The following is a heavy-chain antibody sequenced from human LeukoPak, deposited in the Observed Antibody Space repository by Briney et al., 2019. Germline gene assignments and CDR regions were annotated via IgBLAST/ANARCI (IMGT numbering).Heavy chain of an antibody. CDR3: TTDGVGVEGATYDN. Sequence: GSLRLSCAASGFTFINAWMAWVRQAPGKGLEWVGRIKAKAHGGTIEYAAPVKGRFTISGDDSKNTLYLQMNSLKTEDTAVYYCTTDGVGVEGATYDNWGQGTLVSVSS. CDR2: IKAKAHGGTI. CDR1: GFTFINAW. V-gene: IGHV3-15*01. D-gene: IGHD1-26*01. J-gene: IGHJ4*02.